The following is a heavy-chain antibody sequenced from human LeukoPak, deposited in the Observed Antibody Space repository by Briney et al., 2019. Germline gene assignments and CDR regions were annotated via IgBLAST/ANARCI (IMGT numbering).Heavy chain of an antibody. CDR2: IYSGGST. D-gene: IGHD3-22*01. J-gene: IGHJ4*02. CDR3: AYGDYYDSSGYYSSY. Sequence: GGSLRLSCAASGFTVSSNYMSWVPQAPGKGLEWVSVIYSGGSTYYADSVKGRFTISRDNSKNTLYLQMNSLRAEDTAVYYCAYGDYYDSSGYYSSYWGQGTLVTVSS. V-gene: IGHV3-53*01. CDR1: GFTVSSNY.